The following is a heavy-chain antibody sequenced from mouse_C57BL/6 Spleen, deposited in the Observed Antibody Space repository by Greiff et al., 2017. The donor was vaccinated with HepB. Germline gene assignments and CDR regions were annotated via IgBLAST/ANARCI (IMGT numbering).Heavy chain of an antibody. CDR2: IDPNSGGT. CDR3: ARNYYGSPLFDY. Sequence: QQSCKASGYTFTSYWMHWVKQRPGRGLEWIGRIDPNSGGTKYNEKFKSKATLTVDKPSSTAYMQLSSLTSEDSAVYYCARNYYGSPLFDYWGQGTTLTVSS. CDR1: GYTFTSYW. V-gene: IGHV1-72*01. D-gene: IGHD1-1*01. J-gene: IGHJ2*01.